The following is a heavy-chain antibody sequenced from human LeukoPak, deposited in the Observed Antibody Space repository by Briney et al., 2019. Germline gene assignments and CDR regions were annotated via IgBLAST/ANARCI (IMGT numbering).Heavy chain of an antibody. J-gene: IGHJ4*02. CDR1: GGTFSSYA. CDR2: ISAYNGNT. CDR3: ARDLGTVTTDY. D-gene: IGHD4-17*01. Sequence: ASVKVSCKASGGTFSSYAISWVRQAPGQGLEWMGWISAYNGNTNYAQKLQGRVTMTTDTSTSTAYMELRSLRSDDTAVYYCARDLGTVTTDYWGQGTLVTVSS. V-gene: IGHV1-18*01.